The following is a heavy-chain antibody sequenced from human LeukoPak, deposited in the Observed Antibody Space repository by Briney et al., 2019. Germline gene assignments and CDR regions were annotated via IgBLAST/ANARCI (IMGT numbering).Heavy chain of an antibody. V-gene: IGHV3-33*01. CDR3: ARSQGIAGVDY. Sequence: PGRSLRLSCAASGFTFSSYGMHWVRQAPGKGLEWVAVIWYDGSNKYYADSVKGRFTISRDNSKNTLYLQMNSLRAEDTAVYYCARSQGIAGVDYWGQGTLVTVSS. CDR1: GFTFSSYG. J-gene: IGHJ4*02. D-gene: IGHD1-14*01. CDR2: IWYDGSNK.